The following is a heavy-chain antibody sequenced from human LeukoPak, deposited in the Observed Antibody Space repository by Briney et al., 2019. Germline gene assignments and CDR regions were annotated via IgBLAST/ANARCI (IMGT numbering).Heavy chain of an antibody. D-gene: IGHD6-13*01. Sequence: SVKVSCKASGYTFTSYAISWVRQAPGQGLEWMGGIIPIFGTANYAQKFQGRVTITADESTSTAYMELSSLRSEDTAVYYCARDTGKGIAAAGRYYYYYMDVWGKGTTVTISS. V-gene: IGHV1-69*13. CDR2: IIPIFGTA. CDR3: ARDTGKGIAAAGRYYYYYMDV. J-gene: IGHJ6*03. CDR1: GYTFTSYA.